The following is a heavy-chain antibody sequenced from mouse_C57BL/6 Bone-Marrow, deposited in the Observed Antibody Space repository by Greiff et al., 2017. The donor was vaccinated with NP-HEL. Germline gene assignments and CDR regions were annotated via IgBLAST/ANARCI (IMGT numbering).Heavy chain of an antibody. V-gene: IGHV1-82*01. D-gene: IGHD2-2*01. CDR2: IYPGDGDT. CDR3: ARWGRNYGYDVGLNY. CDR1: GYAFSSSW. Sequence: VMLVESGPELVKPGASVKISCKASGYAFSSSWMNWVKQRPGKGLEWIGRIYPGDGDTNYNGKFKGKATLTADKSSSTAYMQLSSLTSEDSAVYFCARWGRNYGYDVGLNYWGQGTTLTVSS. J-gene: IGHJ2*01.